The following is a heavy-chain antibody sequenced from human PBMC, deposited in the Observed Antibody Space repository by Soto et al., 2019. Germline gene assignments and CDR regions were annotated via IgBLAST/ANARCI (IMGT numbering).Heavy chain of an antibody. Sequence: QVQLVQSGAEVKKPGSSVKVSCKASGGTFSSYAISWVRQAPGQGLAWMGGIIPIFGTANYAQKFQGRVTITAEESTSTAYMELSSLRSEDTAVYYCARDGGDIVLVPAAMSWFDPWGQGTLVTVSS. J-gene: IGHJ5*02. CDR2: IIPIFGTA. V-gene: IGHV1-69*12. CDR3: ARDGGDIVLVPAAMSWFDP. CDR1: GGTFSSYA. D-gene: IGHD2-2*01.